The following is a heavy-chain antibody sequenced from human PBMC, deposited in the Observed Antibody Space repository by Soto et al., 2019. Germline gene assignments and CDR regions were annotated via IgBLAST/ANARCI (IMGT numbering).Heavy chain of an antibody. CDR3: AREVVGYCSSTSCPPSYYFDY. Sequence: SVKVSCKASGGTFSSYSISWVRQAPGQGLEWMGGIIPIFGTANYAQKFQGRVTITADKSTSTAYMELSSLRSEDTAVYYCAREVVGYCSSTSCPPSYYFDYWGQGTLVTVSS. CDR1: GGTFSSYS. J-gene: IGHJ4*02. V-gene: IGHV1-69*06. D-gene: IGHD2-2*01. CDR2: IIPIFGTA.